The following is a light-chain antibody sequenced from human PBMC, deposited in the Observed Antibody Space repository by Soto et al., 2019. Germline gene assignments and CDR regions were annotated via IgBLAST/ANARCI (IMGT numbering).Light chain of an antibody. Sequence: DIVMTQSPDSLAVSLGERATINCKSSQSVLYSSNNENSLAWYQQKPGQPPKLLIYWASTRESGVPDRFSGGGSGTDFTLTIRSLQAEDVAVYYCQQSYSVPPTFGQGTKGES. CDR1: QSVLYSSNNENS. CDR2: WAS. J-gene: IGKJ1*01. V-gene: IGKV4-1*01. CDR3: QQSYSVPPT.